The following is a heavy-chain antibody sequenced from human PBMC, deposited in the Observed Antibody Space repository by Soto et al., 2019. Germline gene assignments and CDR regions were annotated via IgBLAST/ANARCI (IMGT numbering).Heavy chain of an antibody. J-gene: IGHJ4*02. Sequence: PGESLKISCKGSGYSYTSYWIGWVRQMPGKGLEWMGIIYPGDSDTRYSPSFQGQVTISADKSISTAYLQWGSLKASDTAMYYCARPSIAAAGTLVGRVDYFDYWGQGTLVTVSS. CDR2: IYPGDSDT. CDR3: ARPSIAAAGTLVGRVDYFDY. CDR1: GYSYTSYW. V-gene: IGHV5-51*01. D-gene: IGHD6-13*01.